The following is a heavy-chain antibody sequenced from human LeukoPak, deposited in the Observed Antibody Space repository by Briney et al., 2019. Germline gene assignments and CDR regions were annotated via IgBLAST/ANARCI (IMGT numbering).Heavy chain of an antibody. J-gene: IGHJ6*02. CDR3: ARDKRVRFYYYGMDV. V-gene: IGHV4-59*01. CDR2: IYYSGST. Sequence: NPSETLSLTCTVSGGSISSYYWSWIRQPPGKGLEWIGYIYYSGSTNYNPSLKSRVTISVDTSKNQCSLKLSSVTAADTAVYYCARDKRVRFYYYGMDVWGQGTTVTVSS. D-gene: IGHD3-10*01. CDR1: GGSISSYY.